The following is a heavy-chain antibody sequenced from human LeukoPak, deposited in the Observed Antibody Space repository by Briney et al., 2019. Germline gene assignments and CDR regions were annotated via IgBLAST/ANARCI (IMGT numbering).Heavy chain of an antibody. D-gene: IGHD6-19*01. CDR1: GFTFDDYT. V-gene: IGHV3-43*01. CDR3: AKGKVLADYYGMDV. Sequence: GGSLRLPCAASGFTFDDYTMHWVRQAPGKGLEWVSLISWDGGSTYYADSVKGRFTISRDNSKNSLYLQMNSLRTEDTALYYCAKGKVLADYYGMDVWGQGTTVTVSS. J-gene: IGHJ6*02. CDR2: ISWDGGST.